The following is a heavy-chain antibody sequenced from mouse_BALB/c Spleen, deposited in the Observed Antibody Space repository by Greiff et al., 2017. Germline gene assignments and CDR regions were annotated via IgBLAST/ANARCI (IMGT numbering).Heavy chain of an antibody. V-gene: IGHV1-7*01. J-gene: IGHJ3*01. CDR2: INPSTGYT. Sequence: QVQLQQSGAELAKPGASVKMSCKASGYTFTSYWMHWVKQRPGQGLEWIGYINPSTGYTECNQKFKDKATLTADKSSSTAYMQLSSLTSEDSAVYYCARSERRFAYWGQGTLVTVSA. CDR3: ARSERRFAY. CDR1: GYTFTSYW.